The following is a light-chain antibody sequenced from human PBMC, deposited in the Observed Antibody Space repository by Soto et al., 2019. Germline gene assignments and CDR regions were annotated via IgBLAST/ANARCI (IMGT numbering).Light chain of an antibody. V-gene: IGKV3-15*01. CDR1: QSVADN. CDR2: RSS. Sequence: EIAMTQSPGTLSVSPGERATLSCRASQSVADNLAWYQQKPGQAPRLLIYRSSTRATDTPARFSGNGSGTEFTLTISSLQSEDSAVYYCQQYHDWPETFGQGTKVEIK. CDR3: QQYHDWPET. J-gene: IGKJ1*01.